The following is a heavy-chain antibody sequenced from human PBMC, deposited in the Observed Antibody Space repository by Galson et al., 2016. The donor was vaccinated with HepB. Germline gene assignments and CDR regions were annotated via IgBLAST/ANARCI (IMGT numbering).Heavy chain of an antibody. CDR1: GFMFNTYW. CDR3: VRRSDLLRCSMIGRPLAYYGLDV. Sequence: SLRLSCAASGFMFNTYWMSWVRQAPGKGPEWVANIKEDGGEKNYVDSVKGRFTIFRDNAKNSLYLQMSNLRVDDTAVYYCVRRSDLLRCSMIGRPLAYYGLDVWGQGTTVTVAS. CDR2: IKEDGGEK. J-gene: IGHJ6*02. V-gene: IGHV3-7*03. D-gene: IGHD3-16*01.